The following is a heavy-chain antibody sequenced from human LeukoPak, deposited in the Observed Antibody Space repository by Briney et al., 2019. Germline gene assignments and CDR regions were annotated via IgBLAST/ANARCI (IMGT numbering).Heavy chain of an antibody. CDR2: IYYSGST. Sequence: SETLSLTCSVSGDSISYFYWSWIRQPPGKGLEWIGSIYYSGSTYYNPSLKSRVTISVDTFKNQFSLKLSSVTAADTAVYYCASLRERSYYARGFDYWGQGTLVTVSS. CDR1: GDSISYFY. J-gene: IGHJ4*02. D-gene: IGHD1-26*01. CDR3: ASLRERSYYARGFDY. V-gene: IGHV4-39*01.